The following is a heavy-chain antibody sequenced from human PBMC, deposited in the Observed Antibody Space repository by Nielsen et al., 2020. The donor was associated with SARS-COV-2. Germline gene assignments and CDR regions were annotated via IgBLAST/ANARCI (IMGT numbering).Heavy chain of an antibody. CDR2: ISVLKGET. CDR1: GYTFNRFD. J-gene: IGHJ4*02. V-gene: IGHV1-18*01. Sequence: ASVKVSCKASGYTFNRFDISWVRQAPGQGLEWMGLISVLKGETNYAQKFRGRVSMTTDTSTNTAYMELGSLRSDDTAMYYCASHYYDSSGFLWAPDYWGQGTLVTVSS. CDR3: ASHYYDSSGFLWAPDY. D-gene: IGHD3-22*01.